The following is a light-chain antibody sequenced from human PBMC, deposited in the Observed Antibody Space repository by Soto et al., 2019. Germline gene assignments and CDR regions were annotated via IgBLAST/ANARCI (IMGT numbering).Light chain of an antibody. CDR3: PQYYSTQYT. J-gene: IGKJ2*01. V-gene: IGKV4-1*01. CDR2: WAS. CDR1: QSVLYSSNNKTH. Sequence: IVVTQSPDSLAVSLGERATINCKSSQSVLYSSNNKTHLAWYQKKPVQPPKLIIYWASTRESGIPDRFSGNRFGTAITLTMSSLPAEEVAVYYGPQYYSTQYTFGQGTKLEIK.